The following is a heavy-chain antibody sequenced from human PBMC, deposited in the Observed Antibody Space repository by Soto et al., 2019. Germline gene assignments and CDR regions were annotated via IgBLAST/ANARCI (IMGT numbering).Heavy chain of an antibody. CDR2: IYWDDDK. D-gene: IGHD6-19*01. CDR3: AHIVVAGLGYFFDY. CDR1: GFSLSSTRMA. J-gene: IGHJ4*02. Sequence: QITLKESGPTLVKPTQTLTLTCTFSGFSLSSTRMAVGWIRQPPGKALEWLALIYWDDDKRYSPFLKSRLTITKDTSKNQLVLTMSNMDPVDTASYYCAHIVVAGLGYFFDYWGQGTLVTVSS. V-gene: IGHV2-5*02.